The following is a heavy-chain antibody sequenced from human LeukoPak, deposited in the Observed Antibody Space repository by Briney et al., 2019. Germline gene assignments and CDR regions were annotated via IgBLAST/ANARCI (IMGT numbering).Heavy chain of an antibody. CDR2: MNPNSGNT. CDR1: GYTFNDYY. CDR3: AVAAAATRLGDAFDI. Sequence: WASVKVSCKASGYTFNDYYIHWVRQAPGQGLEWMGWMNPNSGNTGYAQKFQGRVTISRNTSISTAYMELSSLRSEDTAVYYCAVAAAATRLGDAFDIWGQGTVVTVSS. D-gene: IGHD6-13*01. V-gene: IGHV1-8*01. J-gene: IGHJ3*02.